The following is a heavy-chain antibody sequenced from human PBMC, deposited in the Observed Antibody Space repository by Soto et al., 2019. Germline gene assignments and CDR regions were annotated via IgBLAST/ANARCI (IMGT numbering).Heavy chain of an antibody. D-gene: IGHD5-12*01. CDR1: GYTFTSYD. Sequence: ASVKVSCKASGYTFTSYDINWVRQATGQGLEWMGWMNPNSGNTGYAQKFQGRVTMTRNTSISTAYMELSSLRSEDTAVYYCARVLIPYYSGYDGKFDYWGQGTLVTVSS. CDR2: MNPNSGNT. CDR3: ARVLIPYYSGYDGKFDY. V-gene: IGHV1-8*01. J-gene: IGHJ4*02.